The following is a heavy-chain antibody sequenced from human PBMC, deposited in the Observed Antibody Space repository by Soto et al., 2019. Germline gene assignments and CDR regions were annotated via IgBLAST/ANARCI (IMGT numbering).Heavy chain of an antibody. J-gene: IGHJ2*01. CDR1: GGSISSSSYY. CDR3: ARHLWDDILTGPSYWYFDL. V-gene: IGHV4-39*01. CDR2: IYYSGST. D-gene: IGHD3-9*01. Sequence: QLQLQESGPGLVKPSETLSLTCTVSGGSISSSSYYWGWIRQPPGKGLEWIGSIYYSGSTYYNPSLKSRVTISVDTSKNQFSLKLSSVTAADTAVYYCARHLWDDILTGPSYWYFDLWGRGTLVTVSS.